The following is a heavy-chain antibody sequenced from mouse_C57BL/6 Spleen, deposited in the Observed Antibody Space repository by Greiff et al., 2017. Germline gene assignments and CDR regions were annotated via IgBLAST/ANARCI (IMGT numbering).Heavy chain of an antibody. Sequence: QVQLKQPGAELVKPGASVKLSCKASGYTFTSYWMHWVKQRPGQGLEWIGMIHPNRGSTNYNEKFKSKATLTVDKSSSTAYMQLSSLTSEDSAVYYCARPGTGFDYWGQGTTLTVSS. D-gene: IGHD4-1*01. CDR3: ARPGTGFDY. J-gene: IGHJ2*01. CDR1: GYTFTSYW. V-gene: IGHV1-64*01. CDR2: IHPNRGST.